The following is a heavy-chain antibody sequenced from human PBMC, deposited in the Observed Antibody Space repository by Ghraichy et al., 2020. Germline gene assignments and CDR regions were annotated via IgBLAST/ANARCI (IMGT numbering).Heavy chain of an antibody. D-gene: IGHD1-26*01. CDR1: GFTFSSYW. CDR2: INSDGSST. CDR3: ARDPHIEGELLFFFDY. Sequence: GGSLRLSCAASGFTFSSYWMHWVRQAPGKGLVWVSRINSDGSSTSYADSVKGRFTISRDNAKNTLYLQMNSLRAEDTAVYYCARDPHIEGELLFFFDYWGQGTLVTVSS. V-gene: IGHV3-74*01. J-gene: IGHJ4*02.